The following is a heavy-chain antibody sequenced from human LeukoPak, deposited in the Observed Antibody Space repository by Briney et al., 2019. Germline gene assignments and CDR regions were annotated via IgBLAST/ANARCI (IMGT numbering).Heavy chain of an antibody. Sequence: GGSLRLSRAASGFTFSSYSMNWVRQAPGKGLEWVSSISSSSSYIYYADSVKGRFTISRDNAKSSLYLQMNSLRAEDTAVYYCARDGDTMVRGAPPYYYYYGMDVWGQGTTVTVSS. J-gene: IGHJ6*02. CDR2: ISSSSSYI. V-gene: IGHV3-21*01. D-gene: IGHD3-10*01. CDR1: GFTFSSYS. CDR3: ARDGDTMVRGAPPYYYYYGMDV.